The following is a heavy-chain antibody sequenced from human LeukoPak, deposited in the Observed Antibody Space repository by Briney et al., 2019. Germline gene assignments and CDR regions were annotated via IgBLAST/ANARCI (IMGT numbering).Heavy chain of an antibody. V-gene: IGHV3-23*01. J-gene: IGHJ4*02. CDR2: ISGSGGST. CDR3: AKDLSGYRYGSGGIDY. Sequence: QPGGSRRLSCAASGLTFSSYAMSWVRQAPGKGLEWVSAISGSGGSTYYADSVKGRFTISRDNSKNTLYLQMNSLRAEDTAVYYCAKDLSGYRYGSGGIDYWGQGTLVTVSS. CDR1: GLTFSSYA. D-gene: IGHD3-10*01.